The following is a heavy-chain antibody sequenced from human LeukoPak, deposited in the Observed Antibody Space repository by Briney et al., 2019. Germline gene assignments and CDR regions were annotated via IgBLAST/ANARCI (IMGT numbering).Heavy chain of an antibody. D-gene: IGHD3-22*01. Sequence: GGSLRLSCAASGFTFSSYAMSWVRQAPGKGLGWVSGISGSGDNTYYADSVKGRFTISRDNSKNTLYVQVNSLGTEDTAAYYCAKGSYYDSSGSFYFDYWGQGTLVTVSS. CDR1: GFTFSSYA. CDR2: ISGSGDNT. CDR3: AKGSYYDSSGSFYFDY. J-gene: IGHJ4*02. V-gene: IGHV3-23*01.